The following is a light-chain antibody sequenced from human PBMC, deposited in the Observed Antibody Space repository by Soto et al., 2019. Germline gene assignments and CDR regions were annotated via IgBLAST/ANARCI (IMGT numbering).Light chain of an antibody. J-gene: IGKJ4*01. CDR2: WAS. CDR3: QQYYDSPLT. CDR1: QSVLYSSNNKNY. V-gene: IGKV4-1*01. Sequence: DIVMTQSPDSLAGSLGERATINCKSSQSVLYSSNNKNYLTWYQQKPGQPPKLLISWASTRESGVPERFSGSGSGTDFTLTISSLQAEDVAVYYCQQYYDSPLTFGGGTKVEIK.